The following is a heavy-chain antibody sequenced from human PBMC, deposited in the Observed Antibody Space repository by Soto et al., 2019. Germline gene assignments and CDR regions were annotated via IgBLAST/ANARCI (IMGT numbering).Heavy chain of an antibody. CDR1: GFIFSRYA. CDR2: ISKDGSSK. D-gene: IGHD3-10*01. V-gene: IGHV3-30*04. CDR3: ARSRSGAVADSFDF. Sequence: GGSLRPSCAASGFIFSRYAIHWVRQAPGKGLEWLAVISKDGSSKYYLDSVKGRFTISRDNSKNTVHLEMNSLRDEDTALYYCARSRSGAVADSFDFWGQGTLVTVSS. J-gene: IGHJ4*02.